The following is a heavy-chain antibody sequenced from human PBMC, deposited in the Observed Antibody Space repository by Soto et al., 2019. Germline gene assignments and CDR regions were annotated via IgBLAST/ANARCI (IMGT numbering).Heavy chain of an antibody. D-gene: IGHD1-26*01. Sequence: ASVKVSCKASGYTFTSYGISWVRQAPGEGLEWMGWISAYNGNTNYAQKLQGRVTMTTDTSTSTAYMELRSLRSDDTAVYYCARTIVGEPRGLWLDPWRQGTLVTVCS. CDR1: GYTFTSYG. J-gene: IGHJ5*02. CDR3: ARTIVGEPRGLWLDP. CDR2: ISAYNGNT. V-gene: IGHV1-18*01.